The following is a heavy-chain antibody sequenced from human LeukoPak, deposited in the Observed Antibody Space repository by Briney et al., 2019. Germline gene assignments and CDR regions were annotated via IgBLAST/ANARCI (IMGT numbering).Heavy chain of an antibody. CDR1: GGSISSYY. V-gene: IGHV4-4*07. D-gene: IGHD6-13*01. Sequence: SETLSLTCTVSGGSISSYYWSWIRQPAGKGLEWIGRIYTSGSTNYNPSLKSRVTMSVDTSKNQFSLKLSSVTAADTAVYYCARDAPVTGHSSWPDPYFDYWGQGTLVTVSS. J-gene: IGHJ4*02. CDR2: IYTSGST. CDR3: ARDAPVTGHSSWPDPYFDY.